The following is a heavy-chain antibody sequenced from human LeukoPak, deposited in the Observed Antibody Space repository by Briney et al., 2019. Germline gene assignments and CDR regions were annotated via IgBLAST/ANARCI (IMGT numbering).Heavy chain of an antibody. CDR1: GFTFSSYA. CDR2: IKQDGSEK. J-gene: IGHJ4*02. CDR3: AKADTLSGSYFGFDY. D-gene: IGHD1-26*01. Sequence: PGGSLRLSCAASGFTFSSYAMHWVRQAPGKGLEWVANIKQDGSEKYYVDSVKGRFTISRDNAKNTLYLQMTSLRAEDTAVYYCAKADTLSGSYFGFDYWGQGTLVTVSS. V-gene: IGHV3-7*03.